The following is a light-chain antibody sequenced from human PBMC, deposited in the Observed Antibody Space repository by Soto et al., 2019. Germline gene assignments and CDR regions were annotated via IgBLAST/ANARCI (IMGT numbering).Light chain of an antibody. CDR2: GAS. V-gene: IGKV3-20*01. CDR1: QSVSSSS. CDR3: QQYGSSPLT. J-gene: IGKJ4*01. Sequence: EIVLTQSPGTLSLSPGEGATFSCRASQSVSSSSLAWYQQKPGQAPRLLIYGASSRATGIPDRFSGSGSGTDFTLTISRLEPEDFAVYFCQQYGSSPLTFGGGTKVEIK.